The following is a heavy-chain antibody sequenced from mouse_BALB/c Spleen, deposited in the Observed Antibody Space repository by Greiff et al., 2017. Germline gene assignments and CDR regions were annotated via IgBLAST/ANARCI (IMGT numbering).Heavy chain of an antibody. CDR2: ISTYYGNT. CDR1: GYTFTDYA. CDR3: ARGDGSSFHYYAMDY. J-gene: IGHJ4*01. D-gene: IGHD1-1*01. V-gene: IGHV1-67*01. Sequence: VQLVESGPELVRPGVSVKISCKGSGYTFTDYAMHWVKQSHAKSLEWIGVISTYYGNTNYNQKFKGKATITVDKSSNTAYMELARLTSEDSAIYYCARGDGSSFHYYAMDYWGQGTSVTVSS.